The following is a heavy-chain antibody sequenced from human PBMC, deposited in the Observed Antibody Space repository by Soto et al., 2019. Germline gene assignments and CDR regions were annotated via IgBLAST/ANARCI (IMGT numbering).Heavy chain of an antibody. J-gene: IGHJ4*02. D-gene: IGHD6-13*01. CDR1: GFTFSDYY. CDR3: ARGRGAAADYFDF. Sequence: QVQLVESGGGLVKPGGSLRLSCAVSGFTFSDYYMTWIRQAPGKGLEWVSYISSSTSHTNSADSVKGRFTISRDNAKNSLFLQMNSLRAEDTAVYYCARGRGAAADYFDFWGQGTLVTVSS. CDR2: ISSSTSHT. V-gene: IGHV3-11*05.